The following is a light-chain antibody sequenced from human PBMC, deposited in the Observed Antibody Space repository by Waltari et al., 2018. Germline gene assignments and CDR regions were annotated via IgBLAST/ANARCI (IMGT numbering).Light chain of an antibody. CDR1: QSIGSS. V-gene: IGKV3-15*01. J-gene: IGKJ1*01. CDR3: QQYNNWPPGT. Sequence: ETVVTQSPATLSMSPGERATLSCRTSQSIGSSLAWYQQRPGQAPRLLIYRASTRATGIPDRFSGSGSETEFTLTISSLQSEDIAVYYGQQYNNWPPGTFGQGTKVEI. CDR2: RAS.